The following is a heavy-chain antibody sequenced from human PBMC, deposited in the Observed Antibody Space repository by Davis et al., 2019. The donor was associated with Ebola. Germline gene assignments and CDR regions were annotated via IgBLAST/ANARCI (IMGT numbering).Heavy chain of an antibody. J-gene: IGHJ6*02. V-gene: IGHV3-23*01. CDR2: ISGSGGST. CDR1: GFTFSSYA. Sequence: PGGSLRLSCAASGFTFSSYAMSWVRQAPGTGLEWVSAISGSGGSTYYADSVKGRFTISRDNSKNTLYLQMNSLRAEDTAVYYCAKDEGAIVVVVAATLPFGMDVWGQGTTVTVSS. CDR3: AKDEGAIVVVVAATLPFGMDV. D-gene: IGHD2-15*01.